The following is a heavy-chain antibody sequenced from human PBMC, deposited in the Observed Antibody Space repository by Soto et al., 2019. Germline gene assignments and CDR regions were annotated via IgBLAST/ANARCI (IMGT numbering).Heavy chain of an antibody. CDR2: IYYSGST. CDR1: GGSISSYY. V-gene: IGHV4-59*01. J-gene: IGHJ6*03. CDR3: ARVLVDCSGGICFFSWYYYYHYYMDV. Sequence: SETLSLTCTVSGGSISSYYWSWIRQPPGKGLEWIGYIYYSGSTNYNPSLKSRVTISVDTSKNQFSLKLSSVTAADTAVYYCARVLVDCSGGICFFSWYYYYHYYMDVCARGTTVTVS. D-gene: IGHD2-15*01.